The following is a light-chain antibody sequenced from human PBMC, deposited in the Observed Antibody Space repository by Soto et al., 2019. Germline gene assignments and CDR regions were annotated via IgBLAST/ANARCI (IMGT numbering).Light chain of an antibody. V-gene: IGLV1-44*01. J-gene: IGLJ1*01. CDR2: SNN. CDR1: SSNIGSNT. CDR3: AAWDDSLNGHV. Sequence: QSVLTQPPSASGTPGQRVTISCSGSSSNIGSNTVNWYQQLPGTAPKLLIYSNNQRPSGVPDRFSGSKSGTSDSLAISGLQSEDEADYYCAAWDDSLNGHVFGTGTKLTVL.